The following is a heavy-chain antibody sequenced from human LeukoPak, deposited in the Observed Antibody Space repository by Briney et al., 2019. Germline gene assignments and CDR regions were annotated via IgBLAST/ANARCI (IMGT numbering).Heavy chain of an antibody. Sequence: PGGSLRLSCAASGFTVSSNYMSWVRQAPGKGLEWVSVIYSGGSTYYADSVKGRFIISRDNSKNTLYLQMNSLRAEDTAVYYCAKDLSGITMIVVVTLDYWGQGTLVTVSS. J-gene: IGHJ4*02. D-gene: IGHD3-22*01. CDR3: AKDLSGITMIVVVTLDY. V-gene: IGHV3-53*01. CDR1: GFTVSSNY. CDR2: IYSGGST.